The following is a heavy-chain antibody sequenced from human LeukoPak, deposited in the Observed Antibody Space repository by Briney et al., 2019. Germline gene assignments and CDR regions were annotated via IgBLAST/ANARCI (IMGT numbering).Heavy chain of an antibody. V-gene: IGHV4-61*09. D-gene: IGHD6-19*01. CDR2: ISTSGGT. CDR1: GGSISSGTYY. J-gene: IGHJ4*02. CDR3: ASLGIAVAGTNSYYFDY. Sequence: PSQTLSLTCTVSGGSISSGTYYWSWIRQPAGTGLEWVGHISTSGGTNYNPSLKRRVTISVDTSNNQFSLNLSSVTAADTAVYYCASLGIAVAGTNSYYFDYWGQGTLVTVSS.